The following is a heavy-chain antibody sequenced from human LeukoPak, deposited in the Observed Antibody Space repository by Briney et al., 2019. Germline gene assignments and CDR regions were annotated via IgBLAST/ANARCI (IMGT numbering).Heavy chain of an antibody. J-gene: IGHJ4*02. CDR1: GGSSSSYY. CDR3: ARGSSYALRYFDY. Sequence: SETLSLTCTVSGGSSSSYYWSWIRQPPGKGLEWIGYIYYSGSTNYNPSLKSRVTISVDTSKNQFSLKLSSVTAADTAVYYCARGSSYALRYFDYWGQGTLVTVSS. CDR2: IYYSGST. V-gene: IGHV4-59*08. D-gene: IGHD5-18*01.